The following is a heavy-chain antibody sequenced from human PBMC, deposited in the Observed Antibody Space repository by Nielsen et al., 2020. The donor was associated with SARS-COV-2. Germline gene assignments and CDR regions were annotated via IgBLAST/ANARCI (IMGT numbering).Heavy chain of an antibody. CDR2: ISAYNGNT. Sequence: ASVKVSCKASGYTFAIYGISWVRQAPGQGLEWMGWISAYNGNTNYAQKLQGRVTMTTDTSTSTAYMELRSLRSEDTAVYYCARGPIAAAGLIYYYYGMDVWGQGTTVTVSS. CDR1: GYTFAIYG. CDR3: ARGPIAAAGLIYYYYGMDV. J-gene: IGHJ6*02. D-gene: IGHD6-13*01. V-gene: IGHV1-18*01.